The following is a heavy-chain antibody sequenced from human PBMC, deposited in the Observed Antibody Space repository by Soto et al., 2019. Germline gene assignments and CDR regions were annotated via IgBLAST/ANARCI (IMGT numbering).Heavy chain of an antibody. J-gene: IGHJ1*01. D-gene: IGHD3-3*01. CDR3: ARGPGWSDEYFQD. V-gene: IGHV4-59*01. Sequence: SETLSLTCTVSGDSISSYYWNWIRQPPGKGLEWIGYIYHSGSTNYNPSLKSRVTISVDTSKNQFSLKLSSVTAADTAVYYCARGPGWSDEYFQDWGQGTMVTVSS. CDR1: GDSISSYY. CDR2: IYHSGST.